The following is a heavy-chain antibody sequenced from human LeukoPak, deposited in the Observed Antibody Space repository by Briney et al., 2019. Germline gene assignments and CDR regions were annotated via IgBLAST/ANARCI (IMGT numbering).Heavy chain of an antibody. CDR3: ARGWDSSSWYYYYGMDV. Sequence: ASVKVSCKASGYTFTSYDINWVRQATGQGLEWMGWMNPNSGNTGYAQKFQGRVTMTRNTSISTAYMELSSLRSEDTAVYYCARGWDSSSWYYYYGMDVWGQGTTVTVSS. CDR1: GYTFTSYD. CDR2: MNPNSGNT. D-gene: IGHD6-13*01. V-gene: IGHV1-8*01. J-gene: IGHJ6*02.